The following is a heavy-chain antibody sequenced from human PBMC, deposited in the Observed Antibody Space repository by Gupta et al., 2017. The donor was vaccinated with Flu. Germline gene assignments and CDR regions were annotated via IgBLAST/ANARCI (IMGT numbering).Heavy chain of an antibody. D-gene: IGHD3-3*01. CDR2: IIPMFGRT. V-gene: IGHV1-69*01. Sequence: ISWVRQAPGRVLEWIEVIIPMFGRTNYAQNCQSRVTITADESTSTAYMELSSLSSDDSAVYYCAYPSHYSDSWTGPPGKYYYWMDGWGQRTTVTGS. J-gene: IGHJ6*02. CDR3: AYPSHYSDSWTGPPGKYYYWMDG.